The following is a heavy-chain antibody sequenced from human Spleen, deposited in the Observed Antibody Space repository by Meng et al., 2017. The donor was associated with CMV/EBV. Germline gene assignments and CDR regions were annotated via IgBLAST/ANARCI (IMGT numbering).Heavy chain of an antibody. J-gene: IGHJ2*01. CDR3: ARDVRVSGWLQKGQMLAGGSHLQHWYLDL. D-gene: IGHD6-19*01. V-gene: IGHV3-7*01. CDR2: IKQDGSEE. Sequence: RRAPGKGLGWVANIKQDGSEEYYVDSVKGRFTISRDNAMNSLYLEMNGLRVEDTAVYFCARDVRVSGWLQKGQMLAGGSHLQHWYLDLWGRGTLVTVSS.